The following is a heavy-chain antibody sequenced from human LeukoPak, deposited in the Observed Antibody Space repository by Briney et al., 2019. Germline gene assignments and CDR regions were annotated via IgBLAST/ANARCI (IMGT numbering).Heavy chain of an antibody. CDR2: MNPNSGNT. J-gene: IGHJ4*02. CDR1: GYTFTSYD. D-gene: IGHD3-10*01. Sequence: ASVKVSCKASGYTFTSYDINWVRQATGQGLEWMGWMNPNSGNTGYAQKFQGRVTITRNTSISTAYMELSRLRSDDTAVYYCARVRMVRGVIIPFDYWGQGTLVTVSS. V-gene: IGHV1-8*03. CDR3: ARVRMVRGVIIPFDY.